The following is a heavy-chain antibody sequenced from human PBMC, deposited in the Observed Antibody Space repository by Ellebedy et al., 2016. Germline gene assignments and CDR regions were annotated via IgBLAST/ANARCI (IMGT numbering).Heavy chain of an antibody. D-gene: IGHD6-6*01. CDR1: GFTFSSYW. Sequence: GGSLRLSCAASGFTFSSYWMSWVRQAPGKGLEWVANIKYDGSEKYYVDSVKGRFTISRDNGKNSLYLQMNSLRAEDTAVYYCARDHVGAARPAAFDYWGLGTLVTFSS. V-gene: IGHV3-7*01. CDR2: IKYDGSEK. J-gene: IGHJ4*02. CDR3: ARDHVGAARPAAFDY.